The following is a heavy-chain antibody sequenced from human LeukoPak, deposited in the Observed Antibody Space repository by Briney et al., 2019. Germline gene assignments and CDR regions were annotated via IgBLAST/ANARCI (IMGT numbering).Heavy chain of an antibody. CDR2: IIPIFGTA. V-gene: IGHV1-69*05. CDR3: ARDLDEQLGYYYMDV. D-gene: IGHD6-13*01. Sequence: ASVKVSCKASGGTFSSYAISWVRQAPGQGLEWMGGIIPIFGTANYAQKFQGRVTITTDESTSTAYMELSSLRSEDTAVYYCARDLDEQLGYYYMDVWGKGTTVTVSS. CDR1: GGTFSSYA. J-gene: IGHJ6*03.